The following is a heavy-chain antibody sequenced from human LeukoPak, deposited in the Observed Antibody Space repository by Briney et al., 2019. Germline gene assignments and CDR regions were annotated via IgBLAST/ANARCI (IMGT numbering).Heavy chain of an antibody. J-gene: IGHJ4*02. CDR2: ISWNSGRI. CDR3: AKDHYYDSSGLNFDY. CDR1: GLTLDDYA. D-gene: IGHD3-22*01. Sequence: PGGSLRLSCAASGLTLDDYAMHWVRQAPGKGLEWVSGISWNSGRIGYADSVKGRFTISRDNAKNSLYLQMNSLRAEDTALYYCAKDHYYDSSGLNFDYWGQGTLVTVSS. V-gene: IGHV3-9*01.